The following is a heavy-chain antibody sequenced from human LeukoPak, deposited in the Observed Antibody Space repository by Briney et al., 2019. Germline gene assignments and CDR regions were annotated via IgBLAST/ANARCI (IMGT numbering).Heavy chain of an antibody. V-gene: IGHV4-31*03. CDR2: IYYSGST. D-gene: IGHD3-3*01. J-gene: IGHJ5*02. CDR3: ARGNTSDFWSGYYSWFDP. CDR1: GGSISSGGYY. Sequence: SKTLSLTCTVSGGSISSGGYYWSWIRQHPGKGLEWIGYIYYSGSTYYNPSLKSRVTISVDTSKNQFSLKLSSVTAADTAVYYCARGNTSDFWSGYYSWFDPWGQGTLVTVSS.